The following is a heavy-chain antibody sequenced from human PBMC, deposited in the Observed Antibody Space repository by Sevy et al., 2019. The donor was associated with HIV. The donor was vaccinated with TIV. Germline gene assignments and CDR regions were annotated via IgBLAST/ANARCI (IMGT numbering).Heavy chain of an antibody. V-gene: IGHV3-15*01. CDR3: TTPYGSGSYYNVDY. CDR2: IKSKTDGGTT. CDR1: GFTFSNAW. D-gene: IGHD3-10*01. J-gene: IGHJ4*02. Sequence: GGSLRLSCAASGFTFSNAWMSWVRQAPGKGLEWVGRIKSKTDGGTTDYAAPVKGRVTISRDDSKNTLYLQMNSLKTEDTAVYYCTTPYGSGSYYNVDYWGQGTLVTVSS.